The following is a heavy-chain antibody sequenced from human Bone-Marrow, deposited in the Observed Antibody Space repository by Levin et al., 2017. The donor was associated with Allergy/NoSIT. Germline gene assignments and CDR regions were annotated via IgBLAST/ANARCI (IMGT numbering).Heavy chain of an antibody. J-gene: IGHJ6*02. CDR2: IKGDGTNP. V-gene: IGHV3-74*03. CDR3: ARDLSEAAAGKGNMDV. Sequence: GGSLRLSCAASGFKFSDFWMHWVRQAPGKGLVWVSRIKGDGTNPAYADSVKGRFTISRDNVENTLFLQMNGLRAEDSAVYFCARDLSEAAAGKGNMDVWGPGTTVTVSS. CDR1: GFKFSDFW. D-gene: IGHD6-13*01.